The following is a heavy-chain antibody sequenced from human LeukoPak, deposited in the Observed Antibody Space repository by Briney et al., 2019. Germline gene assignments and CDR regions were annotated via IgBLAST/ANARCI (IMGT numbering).Heavy chain of an antibody. CDR2: IYHSGST. V-gene: IGHV4-30-2*01. CDR3: ARSIAAAGTTDAFDI. CDR1: GGSVSSRSYY. Sequence: SETLSLTCSVSGGSVSSRSYYWSWIRQPPGKGLEWIGYIYHSGSTYYNPSLKSRVTISVDRSKNQFSLKLSSVTAADTAVYYCARSIAAAGTTDAFDIWGQGTMVTVSS. J-gene: IGHJ3*02. D-gene: IGHD6-13*01.